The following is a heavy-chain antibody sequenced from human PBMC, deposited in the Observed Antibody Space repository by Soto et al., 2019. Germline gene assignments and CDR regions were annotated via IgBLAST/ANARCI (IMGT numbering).Heavy chain of an antibody. CDR1: GYSFTSYW. V-gene: IGHV5-51*01. CDR3: ARHNYCGGDCFSPQH. J-gene: IGHJ4*02. D-gene: IGHD2-21*02. CDR2: IYPGDSDT. Sequence: GESLKISCKGSGYSFTSYWIGWVRQMPGKGLEWMGIIYPGDSDTRYSTSFQGLVTISADKSISTAYLQWSSLKASDTAMYYCARHNYCGGDCFSPQHWGQGTLVTVSS.